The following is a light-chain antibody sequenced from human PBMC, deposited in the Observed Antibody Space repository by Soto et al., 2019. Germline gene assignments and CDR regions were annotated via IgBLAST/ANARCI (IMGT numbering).Light chain of an antibody. CDR2: AAS. J-gene: IGKJ4*01. CDR1: QSVSSN. CDR3: QQYNNWPPLP. V-gene: IGKV3-15*01. Sequence: EIVMTQSPATLSVSPGERATLSCRASQSVSSNLAWYQQKPGQAPRLLIYAASTRATGIPARFSGSGSGTEFTLTISSLQSEDFAVYYCQQYNNWPPLPFGGGTKGEIK.